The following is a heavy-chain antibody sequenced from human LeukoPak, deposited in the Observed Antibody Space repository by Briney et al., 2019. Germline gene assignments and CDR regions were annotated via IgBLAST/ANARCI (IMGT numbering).Heavy chain of an antibody. V-gene: IGHV3-7*01. CDR3: ARDPDYGDYVNYFDC. Sequence: PGGSLRLSSSASGFTFSSYWMSWLRQAPGKGLEWVANIKQDGSEKYYVDSVKGRFTISRDDAKNSLYLQMISLRAEDTAVYYCARDPDYGDYVNYFDCWGQGTLVTVSS. CDR2: IKQDGSEK. D-gene: IGHD4-17*01. J-gene: IGHJ4*02. CDR1: GFTFSSYW.